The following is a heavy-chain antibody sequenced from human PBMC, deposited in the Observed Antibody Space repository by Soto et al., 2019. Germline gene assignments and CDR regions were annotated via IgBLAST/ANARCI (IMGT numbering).Heavy chain of an antibody. CDR2: ISGSGGST. Sequence: EVQLLESGGGLVQPGGSLRLSCAASGFTFSSYAMSWVRQAPGKGLEWVSAISGSGGSTYYADSVKGRFTISRDNYKNTLYLQMNSLRAEDTAVYYCAKDSRGYCSGGSCSMGDYWGQGTLVTVSS. CDR1: GFTFSSYA. D-gene: IGHD2-15*01. J-gene: IGHJ4*02. V-gene: IGHV3-23*01. CDR3: AKDSRGYCSGGSCSMGDY.